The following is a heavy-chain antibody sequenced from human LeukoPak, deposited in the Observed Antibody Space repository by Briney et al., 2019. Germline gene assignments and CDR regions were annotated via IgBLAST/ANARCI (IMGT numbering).Heavy chain of an antibody. J-gene: IGHJ4*02. V-gene: IGHV1-69*06. CDR3: ARGGSLDVVPAAIRKTHQFDY. CDR2: IIPIFGTA. CDR1: GYTFTSYG. D-gene: IGHD2-2*02. Sequence: SVKVSCKASGYTFTSYGISWVRQAPGQGLEWMGGIIPIFGTANYAQKFQGRITITADKSTSTAYMELSSLRSEDTAVYYCARGGSLDVVPAAIRKTHQFDYWGQGTLVTVSS.